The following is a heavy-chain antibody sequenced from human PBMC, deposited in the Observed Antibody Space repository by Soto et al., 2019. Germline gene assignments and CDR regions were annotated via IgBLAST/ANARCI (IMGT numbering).Heavy chain of an antibody. Sequence: LRLSCEASGFTLRNYAMTWVRQAPGKGLEWVSLISANDVGTYYAESVKTRFTISTDQSRNTVYLQMDSLRADDTAIYYCAKAKNDYNWDNRPPFDYWGQGILVTVSS. V-gene: IGHV3-23*01. D-gene: IGHD1-20*01. CDR2: ISANDVGT. CDR3: AKAKNDYNWDNRPPFDY. CDR1: GFTLRNYA. J-gene: IGHJ4*02.